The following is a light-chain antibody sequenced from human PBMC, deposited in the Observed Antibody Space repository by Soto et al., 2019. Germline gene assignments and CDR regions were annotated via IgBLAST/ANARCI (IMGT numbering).Light chain of an antibody. Sequence: QSALTQPASGSGSPGQSITISCTGTSSDVGTYNYVSWYQHRTRKAPKLMIYDVSYRPSGVSNRFSGSKSANTAFLTLSGLKAEDEADYYCSSYKTSTTQVFGGETTLHVL. CDR2: DVS. V-gene: IGLV2-14*01. CDR1: SSDVGTYNY. J-gene: IGLJ3*02. CDR3: SSYKTSTTQV.